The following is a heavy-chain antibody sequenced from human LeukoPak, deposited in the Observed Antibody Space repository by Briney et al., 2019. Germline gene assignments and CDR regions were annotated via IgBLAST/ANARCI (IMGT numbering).Heavy chain of an antibody. V-gene: IGHV3-23*01. CDR3: AKEMGLAARPALIDFDY. CDR1: GFAFSSYA. Sequence: GGSLRLSCAASGFAFSSYAMTWVRQAPGKGLEWVSAISGSGGSTYYADSVKGRFTISRDNSKNTLYLQMNSLRAEDTAVYYCAKEMGLAARPALIDFDYWGQGTLVTVSS. CDR2: ISGSGGST. J-gene: IGHJ4*02. D-gene: IGHD6-6*01.